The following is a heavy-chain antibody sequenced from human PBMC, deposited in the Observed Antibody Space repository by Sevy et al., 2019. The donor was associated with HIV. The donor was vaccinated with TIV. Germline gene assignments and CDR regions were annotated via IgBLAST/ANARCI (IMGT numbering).Heavy chain of an antibody. D-gene: IGHD3-22*01. V-gene: IGHV1-24*01. CDR1: GYTLTQLS. CDR3: ATTKDYYDSSGSPFDY. CDR2: FDPEDGET. J-gene: IGHJ4*02. Sequence: ASVKVSCKVSGYTLTQLSMHWVRQAPGKGLEWMGSFDPEDGETLYAQKFHDRVTMTGDTSTNTAYMELSSLRSEDTAVYYCATTKDYYDSSGSPFDYWGQGTLVTVSS.